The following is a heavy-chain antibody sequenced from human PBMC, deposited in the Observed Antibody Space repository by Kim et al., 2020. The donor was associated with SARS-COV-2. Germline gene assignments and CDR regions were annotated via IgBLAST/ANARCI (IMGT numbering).Heavy chain of an antibody. CDR1: GGSFSGYY. CDR2: INHSGST. Sequence: SETLSLTCAVYGGSFSGYYWSWIRQPPGKGLEWIGEINHSGSTNYNPSLKSRVTISVDTSKNQFSLKLSSVTAADTAVYYCARGPRIGYDFWSGYYTGMDGHNWFDPWGQGTLVTVSS. V-gene: IGHV4-34*01. D-gene: IGHD3-3*01. J-gene: IGHJ5*02. CDR3: ARGPRIGYDFWSGYYTGMDGHNWFDP.